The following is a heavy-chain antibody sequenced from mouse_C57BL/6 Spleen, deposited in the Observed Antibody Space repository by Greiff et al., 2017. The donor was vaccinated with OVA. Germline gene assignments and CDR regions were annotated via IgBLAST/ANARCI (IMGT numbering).Heavy chain of an antibody. V-gene: IGHV1-22*01. CDR3: ARAPYYYGTDFDV. J-gene: IGHJ1*03. CDR1: GYTFTDYN. D-gene: IGHD1-1*01. Sequence: EVKVVESGPELVKPGASVKMSCKASGYTFTDYNMHWVKQSHGKSLEWIGYINPNNGGTSYNQKFKGKATLTVNKSSSTAYMELRSLTSEDSAVYYCARAPYYYGTDFDVWGTGTTVTVSS. CDR2: INPNNGGT.